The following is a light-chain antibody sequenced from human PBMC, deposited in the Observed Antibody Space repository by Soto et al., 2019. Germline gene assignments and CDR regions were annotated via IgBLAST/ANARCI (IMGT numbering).Light chain of an antibody. J-gene: IGKJ3*01. CDR3: QHDDNLPPVT. Sequence: DIQMTQSPSSLSASVGDRVTITYQASQDISNYFNWYQQKPGKAPKLLIYDASNLETGVPSRFSVSGSGTDFTFAISSLQTEDIATYYCQHDDNLPPVTFGPGTKVDIK. CDR1: QDISNY. V-gene: IGKV1-33*01. CDR2: DAS.